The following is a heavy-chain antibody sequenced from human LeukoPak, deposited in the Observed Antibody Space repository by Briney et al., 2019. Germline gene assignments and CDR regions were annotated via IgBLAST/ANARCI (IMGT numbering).Heavy chain of an antibody. CDR1: GGSISNSSYY. Sequence: SETLSLTCKVSGGSISNSSYYWGWIRQPPGKGLEWIGSIYYSGSTYYNPSLKSRVTISVDTSKNQFSLKLSSVTAADTAVYYCARLLGTHINYFDPWGQGTLVTVSS. CDR3: ARLLGTHINYFDP. D-gene: IGHD2-21*01. V-gene: IGHV4-39*01. J-gene: IGHJ5*02. CDR2: IYYSGST.